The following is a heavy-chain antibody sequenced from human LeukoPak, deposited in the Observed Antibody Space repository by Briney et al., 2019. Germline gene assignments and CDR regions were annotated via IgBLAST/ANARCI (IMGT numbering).Heavy chain of an antibody. D-gene: IGHD3-22*01. CDR1: GFTVSSNY. V-gene: IGHV3-66*02. CDR3: ARDRYYYDSSGYLSYYFDY. J-gene: IGHJ4*02. CDR2: IYSGGST. Sequence: GGSLRLSCAASGFTVSSNYMSWVRQAPGKGLEWVSVIYSGGSTYYADSVKGRFTISRDNSKNTLYLQMNSLRAEDTAVYYCARDRYYYDSSGYLSYYFDYWGQGTLVTVSS.